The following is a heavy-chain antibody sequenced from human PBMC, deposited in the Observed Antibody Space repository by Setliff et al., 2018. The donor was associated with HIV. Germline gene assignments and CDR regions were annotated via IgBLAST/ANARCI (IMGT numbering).Heavy chain of an antibody. J-gene: IGHJ3*02. CDR2: IYHSGNT. CDR1: GGFISTGGYS. V-gene: IGHV4-30-2*05. CDR3: AREKGRYFDWSHTRDAFDI. D-gene: IGHD3-9*01. Sequence: SETLSLTCTVSGGFISTGGYSWSWIRQPPGKGLEWIGYIYHSGNTYYNPSLKSRLTISVDTSKNQFSLNLSSVTAADTAVYYCAREKGRYFDWSHTRDAFDIWGQGTMVTVSS.